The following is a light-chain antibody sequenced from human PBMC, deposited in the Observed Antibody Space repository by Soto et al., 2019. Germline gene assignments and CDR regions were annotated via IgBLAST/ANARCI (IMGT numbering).Light chain of an antibody. CDR1: QTISSW. CDR3: QHYNSYSEA. J-gene: IGKJ1*01. V-gene: IGKV1-5*03. CDR2: KAS. Sequence: HMIHQPSTQSASLGYRVTMTCRASQTISSWLAWYQQKPGKAPKLLIYKASTLKSGVPSRFSGSGSGTEFTLTISSLQPDDFATYYCQHYNSYSEAFGQGTKVDI.